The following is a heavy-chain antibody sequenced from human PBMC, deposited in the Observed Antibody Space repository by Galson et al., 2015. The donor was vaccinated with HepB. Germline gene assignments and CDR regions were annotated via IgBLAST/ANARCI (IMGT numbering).Heavy chain of an antibody. Sequence: ETLSLTCTVSGGSISSYYWSWIRQPPGKGLEWIGYIYYSGSTNYNPSLKSRVTISVDTSKNQFSLKLSSVTAADTAVYYCARDARAVADITDAFDIWGQGTMVTVSS. V-gene: IGHV4-59*01. CDR1: GGSISSYY. J-gene: IGHJ3*02. CDR2: IYYSGST. D-gene: IGHD6-19*01. CDR3: ARDARAVADITDAFDI.